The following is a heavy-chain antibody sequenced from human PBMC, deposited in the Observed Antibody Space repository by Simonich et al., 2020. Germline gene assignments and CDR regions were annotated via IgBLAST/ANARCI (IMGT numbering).Heavy chain of an antibody. D-gene: IGHD2-21*01. J-gene: IGHJ3*02. Sequence: QVQLVQAGAEVKKPGASVKVSCKASGYTFTGYYMHWGRQAPGQGLEWMGWINPNSGGTNYAQKLQVRVTMTRDTSISTAYMELSRLRSDDTAVYYCARNGLVGILKAFDIWGQGTMVTVSS. CDR1: GYTFTGYY. CDR3: ARNGLVGILKAFDI. V-gene: IGHV1-2*02. CDR2: INPNSGGT.